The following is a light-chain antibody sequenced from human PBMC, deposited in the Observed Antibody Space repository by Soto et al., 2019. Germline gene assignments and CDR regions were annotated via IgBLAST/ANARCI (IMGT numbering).Light chain of an antibody. CDR2: GAS. CDR3: QHTHDSPMNT. J-gene: IGKJ2*01. V-gene: IGKV3-20*01. CDR1: QRVRSTF. Sequence: VLPQSPDTLSLSPGDRVTLSCRASQRVRSTFLAWYQQKPGQAPRLRIYGASNRATGIPDRFSGSASGTAFTLTISRLEPDDSAVYYCQHTHDSPMNTFGQGTKLEIK.